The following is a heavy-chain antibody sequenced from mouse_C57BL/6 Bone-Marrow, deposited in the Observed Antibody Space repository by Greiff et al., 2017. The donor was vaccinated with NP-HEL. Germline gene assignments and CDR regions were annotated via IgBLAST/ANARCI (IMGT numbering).Heavy chain of an antibody. V-gene: IGHV1-15*01. J-gene: IGHJ4*01. CDR3: TRRGDGNYAGAMDY. Sequence: QVQLKQSGAELVRPGASVTLSCKASGYTFTDYEMHWVKQTPVHGLEWIGAIDPETGGTAYNQKFKGKAILTADNSSSTAYMELRSLTSEDSAVYYCTRRGDGNYAGAMDYWGQGTSVTVSS. D-gene: IGHD2-1*01. CDR2: IDPETGGT. CDR1: GYTFTDYE.